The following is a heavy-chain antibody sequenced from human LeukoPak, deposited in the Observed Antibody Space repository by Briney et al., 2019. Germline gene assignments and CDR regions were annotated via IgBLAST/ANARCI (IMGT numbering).Heavy chain of an antibody. D-gene: IGHD3-10*01. CDR1: GYTFTIYT. Sequence: ASVKVSCKASGYTFTIYTMHWVRQAPGQRLEWMGWINAGNGNTKYSQKFQGRVTITRDTSASTAYMELSSLRSEDTAVYYCARFINKQGIWFGESTDYWGQGTLVTVSS. CDR2: INAGNGNT. J-gene: IGHJ4*02. V-gene: IGHV1-3*01. CDR3: ARFINKQGIWFGESTDY.